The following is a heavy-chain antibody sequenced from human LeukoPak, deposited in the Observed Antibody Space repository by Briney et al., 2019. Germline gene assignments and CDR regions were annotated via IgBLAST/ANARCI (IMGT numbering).Heavy chain of an antibody. CDR1: GYTFTGYY. CDR3: ARDIGSGSYY. D-gene: IGHD3-10*01. V-gene: IGHV1-2*02. CDR2: INPNSGAT. J-gene: IGHJ4*02. Sequence: ASVKVSCKASGYTFTGYYIHWVRQAPGQGLEWMGWINPNSGATNYAQKFQGRVTMTRDTSINTAYMELSRLRSDDTAVYYCARDIGSGSYYWGQGTLVTVSS.